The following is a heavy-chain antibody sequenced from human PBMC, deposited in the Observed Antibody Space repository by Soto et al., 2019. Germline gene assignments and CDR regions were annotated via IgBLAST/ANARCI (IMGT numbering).Heavy chain of an antibody. J-gene: IGHJ4*02. V-gene: IGHV1-18*01. D-gene: IGHD3-16*02. CDR1: GYTFTSYG. Sequence: ASVKVSCKASGYTFTSYGISWVRQAPGQGLEWMGWISAYNGNTNYAQKLQGRVTMTTDTSTSTAYMELRSLRSDDTAAYYCARVRHYIWGSYRYAFDYWGQGTLVTVSS. CDR3: ARVRHYIWGSYRYAFDY. CDR2: ISAYNGNT.